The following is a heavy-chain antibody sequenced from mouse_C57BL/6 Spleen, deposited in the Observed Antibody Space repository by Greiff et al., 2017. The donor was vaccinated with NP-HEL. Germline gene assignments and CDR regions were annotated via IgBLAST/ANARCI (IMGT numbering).Heavy chain of an antibody. D-gene: IGHD2-5*01. CDR1: GFTFRDYY. J-gene: IGHJ4*01. CDR2: INYDGSST. CDR3: ARSYSNYGDYYAMDY. Sequence: EVMLVESEGGLVQPGSSMKLSCTASGFTFRDYYMAWVRQVPEKGLEWVANINYDGSSTYYLDSLKSRFIISRDNAKNILYLQMSSLKSEDTATYYCARSYSNYGDYYAMDYWGQGTSVTVSS. V-gene: IGHV5-16*01.